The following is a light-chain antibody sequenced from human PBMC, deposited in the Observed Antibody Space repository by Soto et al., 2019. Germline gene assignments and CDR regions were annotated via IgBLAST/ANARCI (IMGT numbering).Light chain of an antibody. J-gene: IGKJ1*01. V-gene: IGKV1-5*03. CDR2: KAS. CDR3: QHYNIYSEA. Sequence: DIQMTHSPSTLSGSVGDRVTMTRRAIQTISSWLAWYQQKPGKAPKLLIYKASTLKSGVPSRFSGSGSGTEFTLTISCLQPDDFATYYCQHYNIYSEAFGQGTNVDIK. CDR1: QTISSW.